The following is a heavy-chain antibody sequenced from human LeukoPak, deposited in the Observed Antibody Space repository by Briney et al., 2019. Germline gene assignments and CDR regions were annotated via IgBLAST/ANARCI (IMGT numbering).Heavy chain of an antibody. Sequence: ASVKVSCKASGYTFNNYYMHWVRQAPGQGLEWMGIINPSGIGSTSYALKFQGRVTMTRDTSTSTVYRDTSTSTVYMELSSLTSEDPAVFYCASIIATAMPKYEYWGQGTLVTVSS. CDR2: INPSGIGST. CDR1: GYTFNNYY. V-gene: IGHV1-46*02. CDR3: ASIIATAMPKYEY. D-gene: IGHD5-18*01. J-gene: IGHJ4*02.